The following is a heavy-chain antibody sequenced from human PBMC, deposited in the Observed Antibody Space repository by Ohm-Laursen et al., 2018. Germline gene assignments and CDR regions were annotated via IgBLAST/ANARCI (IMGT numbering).Heavy chain of an antibody. CDR1: GFTFSSYW. CDR3: ARWGGVIVMGSYYYYGMDV. Sequence: GSLRLSCAATGFTFSSYWMSWVRQAPGQGLEWVANIKQDGSEKYYVDSVKGRFTISRDNAKNSLYLQMNSLRAEDTAVYYCARWGGVIVMGSYYYYGMDVWGQGTTVTVSS. V-gene: IGHV3-7*03. D-gene: IGHD3-16*02. CDR2: IKQDGSEK. J-gene: IGHJ6*02.